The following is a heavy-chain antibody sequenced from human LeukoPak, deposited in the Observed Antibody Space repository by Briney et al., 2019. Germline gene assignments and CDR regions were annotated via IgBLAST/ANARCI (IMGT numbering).Heavy chain of an antibody. D-gene: IGHD2-2*01. CDR2: IIPIFGTA. Sequence: KISCKGSGYSFSSYAISWVRQAPGQGLEWMGGIIPIFGTANYAQKFQGRVTITADESTSTAYMELSSLRSEDTAVYYCARDPAAIVPAATYNWFDPWGQGTLVTVSS. V-gene: IGHV1-69*01. CDR3: ARDPAAIVPAATYNWFDP. CDR1: GYSFSSYA. J-gene: IGHJ5*02.